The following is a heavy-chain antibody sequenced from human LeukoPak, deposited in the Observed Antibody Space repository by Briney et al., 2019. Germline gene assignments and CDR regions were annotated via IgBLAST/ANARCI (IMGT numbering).Heavy chain of an antibody. CDR2: INPRSGGT. CDR3: AREGNSFETGGLRVTFWFDP. V-gene: IGHV1-2*02. D-gene: IGHD2-8*02. Sequence: GASVKVACKATGYPFTDYYIHWVRQAPGQRLEWMGWINPRSGGTNFTQKFQGRVTMTRDTSLNTAYMDLSGLTSDDTAVYYCAREGNSFETGGLRVTFWFDPWGQGTLVTVSS. CDR1: GYPFTDYY. J-gene: IGHJ5*02.